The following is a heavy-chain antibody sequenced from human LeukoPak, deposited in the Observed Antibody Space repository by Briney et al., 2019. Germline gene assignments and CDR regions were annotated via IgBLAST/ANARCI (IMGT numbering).Heavy chain of an antibody. V-gene: IGHV3-74*01. Sequence: PGGSLRLSCAASGFTFSSDWMHWVRQAPGKGLVWVTGISGDGRDIWYADSVKGRFTISRDNAKNTLYLQMNSVRAEDTAVYFCTREVNAFDIWGQGTTVTVSS. CDR3: TREVNAFDI. CDR1: GFTFSSDW. J-gene: IGHJ3*02. CDR2: ISGDGRDI.